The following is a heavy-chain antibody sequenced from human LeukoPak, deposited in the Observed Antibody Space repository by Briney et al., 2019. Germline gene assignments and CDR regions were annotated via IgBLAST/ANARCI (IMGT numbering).Heavy chain of an antibody. CDR3: ARASNSRPDY. CDR2: INHSGST. D-gene: IGHD2-21*01. J-gene: IGHJ4*02. Sequence: SETLSFTCAVYGGSFSGYYWSWIRQPPGKGLEWIGEINHSGSTNYNPSLKSRVTISVDTSKNQFSLKLSSVTAADTAVYYCARASNSRPDYWGQGTLVTVSS. V-gene: IGHV4-34*01. CDR1: GGSFSGYY.